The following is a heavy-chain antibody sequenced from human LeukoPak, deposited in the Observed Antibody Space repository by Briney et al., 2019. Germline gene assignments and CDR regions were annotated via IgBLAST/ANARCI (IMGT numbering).Heavy chain of an antibody. Sequence: GGSLRLSCVASGFSFSTYAMSWVRQAPGKGLEWVSGVNGNGGSTSYADSVKGRFTIFRDNSKNTVYLQMNSLRVEDTAVYYCAKSLYGGCDYWGQGTVVTVSS. J-gene: IGHJ4*02. D-gene: IGHD3-16*02. CDR3: AKSLYGGCDY. V-gene: IGHV3-23*01. CDR1: GFSFSTYA. CDR2: VNGNGGST.